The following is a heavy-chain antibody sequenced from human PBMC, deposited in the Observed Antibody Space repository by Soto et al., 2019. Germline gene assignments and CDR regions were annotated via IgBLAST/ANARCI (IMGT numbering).Heavy chain of an antibody. Sequence: GASVKVSCKASGGTFSSYAISWVRQAPGQGLEWMGGIIPIFGTANYAQKFQGRVTITADESTSTAYMELSSLRSEDTAVYYCARGRYYDILTGIMGYYGMDVWGQGTTVTVSS. J-gene: IGHJ6*02. CDR2: IIPIFGTA. D-gene: IGHD3-9*01. V-gene: IGHV1-69*13. CDR3: ARGRYYDILTGIMGYYGMDV. CDR1: GGTFSSYA.